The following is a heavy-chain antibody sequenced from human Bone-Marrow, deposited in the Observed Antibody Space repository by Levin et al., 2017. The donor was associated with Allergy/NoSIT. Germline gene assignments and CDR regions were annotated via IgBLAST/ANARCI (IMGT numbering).Heavy chain of an antibody. D-gene: IGHD5-18*01. CDR2: IYYSSTT. Sequence: SCTVSGGSISTSRYYWGWIRQSPGKGLEWVGSIYYSSTTYYNASLKSRVTMSVDTSNNQFSLRLSSVTAADTAVYFCATRRYSFGYFWYFDLWGRGTLVTVSS. CDR3: ATRRYSFGYFWYFDL. CDR1: GGSISTSRYY. V-gene: IGHV4-39*01. J-gene: IGHJ2*01.